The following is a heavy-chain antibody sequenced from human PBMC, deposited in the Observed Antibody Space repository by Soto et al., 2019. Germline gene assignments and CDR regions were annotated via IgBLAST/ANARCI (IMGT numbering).Heavy chain of an antibody. Sequence: QVQLVESGGGVVQPGRSLRLSCAASGFTFSSYAMHWVRQAPGKGLEWVAVISYDGSNKYYADSVKGRFTISRDNSKNTLYLQMNSLRAEDTAVYYCARDPGGGNPPYYYYGMDVW. D-gene: IGHD2-15*01. J-gene: IGHJ6*01. CDR3: ARDPGGGNPPYYYYGMDV. CDR2: ISYDGSNK. CDR1: GFTFSSYA. V-gene: IGHV3-30-3*01.